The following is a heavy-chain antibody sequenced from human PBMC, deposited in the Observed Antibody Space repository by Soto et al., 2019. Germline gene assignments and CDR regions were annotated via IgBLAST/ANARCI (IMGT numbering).Heavy chain of an antibody. D-gene: IGHD2-2*01. Sequence: GSLKISCTVSGFAFNNYGINWVRQAPGKGLEWVSSISKSDYTYYSDSAKGRFAISRDNAKSSVSLQMNTLRVEDTAVYYCAREDSIIIPAVSDFWGQGTTVTVSS. J-gene: IGHJ6*02. CDR3: AREDSIIIPAVSDF. V-gene: IGHV3-21*01. CDR2: ISKSDYT. CDR1: GFAFNNYG.